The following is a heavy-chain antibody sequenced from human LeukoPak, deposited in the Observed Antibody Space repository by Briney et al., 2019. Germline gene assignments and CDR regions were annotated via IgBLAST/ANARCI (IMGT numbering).Heavy chain of an antibody. CDR3: ARDSLGITAVGNY. D-gene: IGHD6-13*01. V-gene: IGHV4-39*07. CDR1: GGSISSSSYY. CDR2: IYGRGGT. Sequence: PPETLSLTCTVSGGSISSSSYYWGWIRQPPGKGLEGIGRIYGRGGTNYNPSLKSRVTMSLDTSKNQFSLKLTSVTAADTAVYYCARDSLGITAVGNYWGQGTLVTVSS. J-gene: IGHJ4*02.